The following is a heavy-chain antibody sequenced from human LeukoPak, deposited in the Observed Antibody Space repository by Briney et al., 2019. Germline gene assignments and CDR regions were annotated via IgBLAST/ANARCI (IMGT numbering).Heavy chain of an antibody. CDR1: GFSFSNYW. V-gene: IGHV3-7*04. J-gene: IGHJ6*02. CDR3: ARAAVASPGDV. CDR2: IKPDGSEG. Sequence: PGGSLRLSCAASGFSFSNYWMSWVRQAPGKGLEWVANIKPDGSEGYYGDTLKGRFTISRDNAENSVFLQMSSLRAEDTAVYYCARAAVASPGDVWGQGTTVTVSS. D-gene: IGHD6-19*01.